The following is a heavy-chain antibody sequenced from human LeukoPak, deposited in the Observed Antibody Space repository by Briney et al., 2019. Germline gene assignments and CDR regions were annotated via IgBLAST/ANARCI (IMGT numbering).Heavy chain of an antibody. Sequence: SGTLSLTCTVSGDSISSTNWWSWVRQPPGKGLEWIGEIYHSGSTNYNPSLKSRVTISVDKSKNQFSLKLRSVTAADTAVYYCARAIVGATAMENDAFDIWGQGTMVTVSS. CDR3: ARAIVGATAMENDAFDI. D-gene: IGHD1-26*01. CDR2: IYHSGST. CDR1: GDSISSTNW. V-gene: IGHV4-4*02. J-gene: IGHJ3*02.